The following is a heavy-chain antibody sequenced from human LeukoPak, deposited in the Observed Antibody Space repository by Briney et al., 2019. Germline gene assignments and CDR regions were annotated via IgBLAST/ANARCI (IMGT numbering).Heavy chain of an antibody. CDR2: ISGSGGST. CDR3: AKVRYDSSGYQSPYFDY. D-gene: IGHD3-22*01. V-gene: IGHV3-23*01. Sequence: GGSLRLSCAASGFTFSSYAMSWVRQAPGKGLEWVSAISGSGGSTYYADSVKGRFTISRDNSKNTLYLQMNSLRAEDTAVYYCAKVRYDSSGYQSPYFDYWGQGILVTVSS. J-gene: IGHJ4*02. CDR1: GFTFSSYA.